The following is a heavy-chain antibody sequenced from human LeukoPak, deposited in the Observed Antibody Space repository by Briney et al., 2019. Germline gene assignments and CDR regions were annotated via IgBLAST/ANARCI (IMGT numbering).Heavy chain of an antibody. J-gene: IGHJ4*02. V-gene: IGHV3-21*01. CDR2: ISSSSDYI. Sequence: KSGGSLRLSCAASGFTFSSYSMNWVRQAPGKGLEWVSSISSSSDYIYYADSVKGRFTISRDNAKNSLYLQMNSLRAEDTAVYYCARNIPTRDFDYWGQGTLVTVSS. CDR3: ARNIPTRDFDY. D-gene: IGHD6-6*01. CDR1: GFTFSSYS.